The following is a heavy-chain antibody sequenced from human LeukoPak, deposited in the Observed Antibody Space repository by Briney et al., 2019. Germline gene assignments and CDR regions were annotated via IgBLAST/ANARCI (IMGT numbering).Heavy chain of an antibody. CDR2: ISSSGSTI. J-gene: IGHJ4*02. D-gene: IGHD1-26*01. CDR1: GSTFSSYS. CDR3: VREAAATLFDY. V-gene: IGHV3-21*01. Sequence: GGPLRLSCAASGSTFSSYSMNWVRQAPGKGLEWVSSISSSGSTIYYADSVKGRFSISRDNTQNSLSLQMNSLRAEDTAVYYCVREAAATLFDYWGQGTLVTVSS.